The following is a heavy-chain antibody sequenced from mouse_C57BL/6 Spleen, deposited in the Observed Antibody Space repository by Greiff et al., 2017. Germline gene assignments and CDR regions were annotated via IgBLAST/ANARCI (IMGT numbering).Heavy chain of an antibody. J-gene: IGHJ2*01. Sequence: QVQLQQPGTELVKPGASVKLSCKASGYTFTSYWMHWVKQRPGQGLEWIGNINPSNGGTNYNEKFKSKATLTVDKASSTAYMQLSSLTSEDSAVYYCAREDYDGYYSYYLDYWGQGTTLTVSS. CDR3: AREDYDGYYSYYLDY. V-gene: IGHV1-53*01. D-gene: IGHD2-3*01. CDR2: INPSNGGT. CDR1: GYTFTSYW.